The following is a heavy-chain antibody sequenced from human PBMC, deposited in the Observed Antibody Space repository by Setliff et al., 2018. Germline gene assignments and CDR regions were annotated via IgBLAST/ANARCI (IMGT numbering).Heavy chain of an antibody. CDR1: GFNFKSCA. D-gene: IGHD6-25*01. CDR2: IWYDGSNT. V-gene: IGHV3-33*01. CDR3: ARSPANGGHDAFDI. J-gene: IGHJ3*02. Sequence: GGSLRLSCAASGFNFKSCAMHWVRQAPGRGLEWVAMIWYDGSNTYYADSVKGRFTISRDNAKNSLYLQMNNLRADDTAVYYCARSPANGGHDAFDIWGQGTMVTVSS.